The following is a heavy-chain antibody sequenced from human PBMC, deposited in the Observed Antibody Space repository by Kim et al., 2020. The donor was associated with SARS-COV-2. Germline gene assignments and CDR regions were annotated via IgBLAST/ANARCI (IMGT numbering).Heavy chain of an antibody. CDR2: SYI. V-gene: IGHV3-21*01. Sequence: SYISSSHSVKGPFTIARATAKNSLYLQMTSLRAEDTAVYYCASSGYDHDYWGQGTLVTVSS. CDR3: ASSGYDHDY. J-gene: IGHJ4*02. D-gene: IGHD5-12*01.